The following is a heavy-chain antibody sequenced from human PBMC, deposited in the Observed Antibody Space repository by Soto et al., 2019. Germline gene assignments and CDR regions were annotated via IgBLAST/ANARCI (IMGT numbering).Heavy chain of an antibody. V-gene: IGHV4-34*01. CDR3: ARGKFSAARLVDY. D-gene: IGHD6-6*01. J-gene: IGHJ4*02. CDR2: INHSGST. CDR1: GGSFSGYY. Sequence: SETLSLTCAVYGGSFSGYYWSWIRLPPGKGLEWIGEINHSGSTNYNPSLKSRVAISVDTSKNQFSLKLSSVTAADTAVYYCARGKFSAARLVDYWGQGTLVTVSS.